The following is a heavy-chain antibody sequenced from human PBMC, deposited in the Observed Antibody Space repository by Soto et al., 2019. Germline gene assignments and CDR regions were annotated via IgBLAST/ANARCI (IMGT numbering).Heavy chain of an antibody. Sequence: QVQLVQSGAEVKKPGASMNVSCRTSGYTFTGYYIHWVRQAPGQGLEWMGWINPNSGGTNYAQKFQGRVTMTRDTSINTAYMDLSRLKSDDTAVYYCARGSTRQQWLVGDPWGPGTLVTVSS. CDR3: ARGSTRQQWLVGDP. V-gene: IGHV1-2*02. CDR1: GYTFTGYY. CDR2: INPNSGGT. J-gene: IGHJ5*02. D-gene: IGHD6-19*01.